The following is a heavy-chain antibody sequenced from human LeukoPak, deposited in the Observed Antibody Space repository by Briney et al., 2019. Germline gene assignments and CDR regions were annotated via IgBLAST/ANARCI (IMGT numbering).Heavy chain of an antibody. CDR2: IYYSGST. D-gene: IGHD5-24*01. J-gene: IGHJ4*02. CDR1: GGSIRSYY. Sequence: SETLSLTCTVSGGSIRSYYWSWIRQPPGKGLEWIGYIYYSGSTNYNPSLKSRVTISVDTSKNQFSLKLSSVTAADTALYYCARHRVGYRDIDYWGQGTLVTVSS. CDR3: ARHRVGYRDIDY. V-gene: IGHV4-59*08.